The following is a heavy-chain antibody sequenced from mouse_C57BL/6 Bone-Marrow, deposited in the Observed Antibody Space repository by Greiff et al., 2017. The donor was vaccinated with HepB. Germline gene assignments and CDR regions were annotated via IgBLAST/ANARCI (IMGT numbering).Heavy chain of an antibody. V-gene: IGHV5S21*01. D-gene: IGHD1-1*01. J-gene: IGHJ4*01. Sequence: EVQLVESGEGLVKPGGSLKLSCAASGFTFSSYAMSWVRQTPEKRLEWVAYISSGGDYIYYADTVKGRFTISRDNARNTLYLQMSSLRSEDTALYYCARRDYYGSMDYWGQGTSVTVSS. CDR3: ARRDYYGSMDY. CDR1: GFTFSSYA. CDR2: ISSGGDYI.